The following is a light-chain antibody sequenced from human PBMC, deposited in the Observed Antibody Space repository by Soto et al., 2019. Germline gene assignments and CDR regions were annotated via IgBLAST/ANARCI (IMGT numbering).Light chain of an antibody. CDR2: DIS. CDR3: QQRGT. CDR1: QSVSSY. Sequence: EFVLTQSPATLSLSPGERATLSCRASQSVSSYLAWYQQKPGQAPRLLIYDISNRATGISARFSGSGSGTNFTLTISSLEPEHFGVYYCQQRGTFGGGTKVEIK. J-gene: IGKJ4*01. V-gene: IGKV3-11*01.